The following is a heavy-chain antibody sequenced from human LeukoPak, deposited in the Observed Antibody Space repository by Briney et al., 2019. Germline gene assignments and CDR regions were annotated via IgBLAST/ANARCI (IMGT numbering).Heavy chain of an antibody. V-gene: IGHV4-34*01. CDR2: INHSGST. D-gene: IGHD6-13*01. CDR1: GGSISSYY. J-gene: IGHJ4*02. CDR3: ARGGYSSWYFGGDY. Sequence: PSETLSLTCTVPGGSISSYYWSWIRQPPGKGLEWIGEINHSGSTNYNPSLKSRVTISVDTSKNQFSLKLSSVTAADTAVYYCARGGYSSWYFGGDYWGQGTLVTVSS.